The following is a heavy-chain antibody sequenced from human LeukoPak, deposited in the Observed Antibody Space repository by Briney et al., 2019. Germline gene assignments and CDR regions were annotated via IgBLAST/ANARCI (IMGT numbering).Heavy chain of an antibody. V-gene: IGHV3-66*01. J-gene: IGHJ4*02. CDR2: IYSGGGT. D-gene: IGHD4-11*01. CDR3: VRDDRRYGDYSYFDY. Sequence: PGGSLRLSCAASGFTVRNTYMNWVRQAPGKGLEWVSVIYSGGGTYYADSVKGRFTISRDNSKNMLYLQMNSLRAEDTAVYYCVRDDRRYGDYSYFDYWGQGTLVTVSS. CDR1: GFTVRNTY.